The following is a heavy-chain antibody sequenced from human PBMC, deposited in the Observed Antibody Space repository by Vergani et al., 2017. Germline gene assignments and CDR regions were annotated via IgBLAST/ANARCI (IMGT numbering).Heavy chain of an antibody. CDR3: ARDQGGFGELEPFDY. Sequence: QVQLVESGGGVVQPGGSLRLSCAASGFTFSSYGMHWVRQAPGKGLEWVAFIRYDGSNKYYADSVKGRFTISRDNSKNSLYLQMNSLRAEDTAVYYCARDQGGFGELEPFDYWGQGTLVTVSS. J-gene: IGHJ4*02. V-gene: IGHV3-30*02. CDR1: GFTFSSYG. D-gene: IGHD3-10*01. CDR2: IRYDGSNK.